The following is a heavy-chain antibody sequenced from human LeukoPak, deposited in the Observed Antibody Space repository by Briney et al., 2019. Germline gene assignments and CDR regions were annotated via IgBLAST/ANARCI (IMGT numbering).Heavy chain of an antibody. J-gene: IGHJ4*02. D-gene: IGHD3-10*01. V-gene: IGHV4-59*01. CDR2: LYYNGNT. CDR1: GGSI. CDR3: ARDYSGSGSRWDY. Sequence: SETLSLTCTVSGGSIRQPPGKGLEWIGYLYYNGNTNYNPSLKSRVTISVDTSKNQFSLKLSSVTAADTAVYYCARDYSGSGSRWDYWGQGTLVTVSS.